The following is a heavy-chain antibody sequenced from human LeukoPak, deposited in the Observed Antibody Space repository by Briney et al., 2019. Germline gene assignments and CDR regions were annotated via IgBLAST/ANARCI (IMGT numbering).Heavy chain of an antibody. J-gene: IGHJ4*02. CDR2: IRYDGSKE. CDR1: GFTFRSYH. CDR3: AKGPYYYDSSGSRGDY. D-gene: IGHD3-22*01. Sequence: GGSLRLSCVASGFTFRSYHMHRVRQAPGKGLEWVAFIRYDGSKEYYADSVKGRFTISRDNSKNTLYLQLNSLRLEDTAVYYCAKGPYYYDSSGSRGDYWGQGILVTVSS. V-gene: IGHV3-30*02.